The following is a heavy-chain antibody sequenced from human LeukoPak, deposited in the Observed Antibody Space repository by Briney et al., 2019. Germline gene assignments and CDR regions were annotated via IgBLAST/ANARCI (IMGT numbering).Heavy chain of an antibody. D-gene: IGHD3-16*01. Sequence: SETLSLTCTVSGGSISSGGYYWSWIRQPPGTGLEWIGYIYYSGSTNYNPSLKSRVTISVDTSKNQFSLKLSSVTAADTAVYYCARGPSLGELRRNPYYYYGMDVWGQGTTVTVSS. CDR3: ARGPSLGELRRNPYYYYGMDV. CDR2: IYYSGST. J-gene: IGHJ6*02. V-gene: IGHV4-61*08. CDR1: GGSISSGGYY.